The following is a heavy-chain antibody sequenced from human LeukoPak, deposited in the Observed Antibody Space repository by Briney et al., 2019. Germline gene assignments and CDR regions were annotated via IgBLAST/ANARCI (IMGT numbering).Heavy chain of an antibody. CDR2: ISYDGRNK. J-gene: IGHJ4*02. V-gene: IGHV3-30*04. CDR3: ARDMSSMGLRATPFDY. D-gene: IGHD2-8*01. CDR1: GFIFSSYA. Sequence: GWCLSLSCVASGFIFSSYAMHWVRQAAGRGLEWVAVISYDGRNKYYEEYAKGRFTTSRDNTNNTLYLLLNSLRAEDTAVYYCARDMSSMGLRATPFDYWGQGTMVTVSS.